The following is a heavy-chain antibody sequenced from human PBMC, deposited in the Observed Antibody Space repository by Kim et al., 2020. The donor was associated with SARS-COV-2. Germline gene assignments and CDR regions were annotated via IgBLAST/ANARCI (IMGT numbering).Heavy chain of an antibody. J-gene: IGHJ3*02. CDR3: ARDFRPTATTSSYAFDI. D-gene: IGHD1-7*01. V-gene: IGHV1-46*01. Sequence: FQGRVTMTRDTSTSTVYMELSSLRSEDTAVYYCARDFRPTATTSSYAFDIWGQGTMVTVSS.